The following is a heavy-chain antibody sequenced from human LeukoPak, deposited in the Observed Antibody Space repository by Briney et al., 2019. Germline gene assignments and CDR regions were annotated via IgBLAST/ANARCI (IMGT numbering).Heavy chain of an antibody. CDR2: LNDSGDIT. J-gene: IGHJ3*02. CDR3: AKDRRGGSYYAATLDI. D-gene: IGHD1-26*01. Sequence: AGTLSLSCAAYRFTYSSYAMSWHRPAQGIGLKGLSGLNDSGDITYYADSVKGRFTISRDNSKNTLYVQMNSLRVEDTAVYYCAKDRRGGSYYAATLDIWGQGTMVTVSS. V-gene: IGHV3-23*01. CDR1: RFTYSSYA.